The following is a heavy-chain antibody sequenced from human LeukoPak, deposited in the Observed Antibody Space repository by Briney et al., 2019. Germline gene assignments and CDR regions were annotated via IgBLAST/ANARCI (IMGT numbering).Heavy chain of an antibody. V-gene: IGHV3-30*03. CDR3: APRVVGSAPFDY. D-gene: IGHD2-15*01. CDR1: GFPFSNYA. CDR2: ISSDGSNT. Sequence: GGSLRLSCAGSGFPFSNYAMHWVHQAPGKGLEWVAVISSDGSNTHYADSVKGRFTISRDNSKNTLYLQMNNLRAEDTAVYYCAPRVVGSAPFDYWGQGTLVTVSS. J-gene: IGHJ4*02.